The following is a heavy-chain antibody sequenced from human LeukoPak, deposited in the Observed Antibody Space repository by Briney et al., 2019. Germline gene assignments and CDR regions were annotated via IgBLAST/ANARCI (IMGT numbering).Heavy chain of an antibody. CDR1: GFTFSGFS. J-gene: IGHJ4*02. CDR2: IKQDGSER. D-gene: IGHD3-10*01. CDR3: ARAGSHWHYVY. V-gene: IGHV3-7*01. Sequence: GGSLRLSCAASGFTFSGFSMSWVRQSPTKGLEWVANIKQDGSERYYVDSVKGRFTISRDNAKNSLSLQMNNLRVEDAAVYYCARAGSHWHYVYWGQGTVVTVSS.